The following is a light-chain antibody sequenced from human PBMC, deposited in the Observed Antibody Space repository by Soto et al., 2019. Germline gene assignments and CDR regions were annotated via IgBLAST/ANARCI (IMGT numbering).Light chain of an antibody. V-gene: IGLV2-14*01. Sequence: QSALTQPASVSGSPGQSITISCTGTSSDVGGYNYVSWYQQQPGKAPKLMIYDVSNRPSGVSNRFSGSKSGNTASLTISGLQAEDEADYYCSSYTSSSRVFGGGTKVTVL. CDR2: DVS. J-gene: IGLJ2*01. CDR3: SSYTSSSRV. CDR1: SSDVGGYNY.